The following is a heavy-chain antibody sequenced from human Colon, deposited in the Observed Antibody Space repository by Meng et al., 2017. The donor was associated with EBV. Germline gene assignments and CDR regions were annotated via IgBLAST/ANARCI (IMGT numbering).Heavy chain of an antibody. J-gene: IGHJ4*02. D-gene: IGHD2-2*01. CDR3: ARGELLWDY. Sequence: AHVKVVGPGPVKPSQAFFLTCTVSGDSISSGEYFWSWLRQPPGKGLEWIGYMDYRGSTFYNPSLKSRVTISVDTSKNQFSLKLSSVIAADTAVYFCARGELLWDYWGQGTLVTVSS. V-gene: IGHV4-30-4*01. CDR2: MDYRGST. CDR1: GDSISSGEYF.